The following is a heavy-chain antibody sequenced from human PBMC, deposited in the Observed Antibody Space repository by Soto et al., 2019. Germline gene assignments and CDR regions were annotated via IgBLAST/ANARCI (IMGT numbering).Heavy chain of an antibody. D-gene: IGHD3-16*01. Sequence: QLQLQESGPGLVKPSETLSLTCAVSGGSISNGGYYWSWIRQHPGKGLEWIGSIYFIGSTYYNPSLKSSVTISVATPKNQFSLKVRSVTAAATAVYYCAGASLSKRPNNRGGGGYIDVWGTGNTVTVSS. J-gene: IGHJ6*03. CDR3: AGASLSKRPNNRGGGGYIDV. CDR2: IYFIGST. V-gene: IGHV4-31*11. CDR1: GGSISNGGYY.